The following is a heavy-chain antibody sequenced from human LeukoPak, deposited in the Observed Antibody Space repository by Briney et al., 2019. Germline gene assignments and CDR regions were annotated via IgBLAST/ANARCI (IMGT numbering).Heavy chain of an antibody. CDR1: GFTFSSYE. V-gene: IGHV3-48*03. Sequence: GGPLRHSCAASGFTFSSYEMNWVRQAPGKGLEWVAYISSSGSTIYYADSVKGRFTISRDNAKNSLYLQMNSLRAEDTAVYYCARFGIEGPYCSGGSCYSYAFDIWGQGTMVTVSS. D-gene: IGHD2-15*01. J-gene: IGHJ3*02. CDR2: ISSSGSTI. CDR3: ARFGIEGPYCSGGSCYSYAFDI.